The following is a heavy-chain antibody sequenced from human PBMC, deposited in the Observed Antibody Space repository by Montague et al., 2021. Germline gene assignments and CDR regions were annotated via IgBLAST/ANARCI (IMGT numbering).Heavy chain of an antibody. D-gene: IGHD2-8*01. CDR3: ARDHGLINAWAY. CDR1: GDSVSGTTTA. J-gene: IGHJ4*02. V-gene: IGHV6-1*01. Sequence: CAISGDSVSGTTTAWHWIRQSPSSGLDWLGRAYYRSRWYFDYAPSVKSRITIQPDTATNQFSLQVNSVTPEDTAVYFCARDHGLINAWAYWGQGTLVTVSS. CDR2: AYYRSRWYF.